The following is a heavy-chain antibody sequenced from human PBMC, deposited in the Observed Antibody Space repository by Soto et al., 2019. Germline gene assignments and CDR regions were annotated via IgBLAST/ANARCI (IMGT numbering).Heavy chain of an antibody. V-gene: IGHV4-39*01. CDR3: ARHSPGYYYYGMDV. CDR1: GGSISSSSYY. Sequence: QLQLQESGPGLVKPSETLSLTCIVSGGSISSSSYYWGWIRQPPGKGLEWIGSIYYSGSTYYNPSPQGRVTISVDTSKTPFSLALSSVTAADTAVYYCARHSPGYYYYGMDVWGQGTTVTVSS. D-gene: IGHD7-27*01. J-gene: IGHJ6*02. CDR2: IYYSGST.